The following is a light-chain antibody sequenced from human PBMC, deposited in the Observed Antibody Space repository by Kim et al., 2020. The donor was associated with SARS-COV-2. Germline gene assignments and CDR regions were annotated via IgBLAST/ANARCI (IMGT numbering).Light chain of an antibody. CDR2: KAS. V-gene: IGKV1-5*03. Sequence: ASIGDRVTMACRASESISRWLAWYQQRPGKVPKLLIHKASTLQSGIPSRFSGSGSGTEFTLTISSLQPDDFATYYCQEHFTYSPAFGQGTKVDIK. CDR3: QEHFTYSPA. CDR1: ESISRW. J-gene: IGKJ1*01.